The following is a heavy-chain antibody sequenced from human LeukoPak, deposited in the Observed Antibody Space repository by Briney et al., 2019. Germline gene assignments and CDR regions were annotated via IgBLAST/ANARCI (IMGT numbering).Heavy chain of an antibody. Sequence: QPGGSQSLSCAASGFTFSSYCVHWVRQAPGKGLVWVSRISNDGSSTSYADSVKGRFTISRDNAKNTLYLQMNGLRAEDTAVYYCARHGMDVWGGGTGVTVSS. V-gene: IGHV3-74*01. J-gene: IGHJ6*04. CDR3: ARHGMDV. CDR1: GFTFSSYC. CDR2: ISNDGSST.